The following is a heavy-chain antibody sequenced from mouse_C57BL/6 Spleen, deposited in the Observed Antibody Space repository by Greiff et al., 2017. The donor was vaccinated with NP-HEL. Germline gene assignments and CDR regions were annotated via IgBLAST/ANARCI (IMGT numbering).Heavy chain of an antibody. CDR3: ARNYGSSDWDFDV. V-gene: IGHV1-72*01. CDR1: GYTFTSYW. J-gene: IGHJ1*03. Sequence: QVQLQQPGAELVKPGASVKLSCKASGYTFTSYWMHWVKQRPGRGLEWIGRIDPTSGGTKYNEKFKSKATMTVDKPSSTAYMPLSSLTSEDSAVCYCARNYGSSDWDFDVWGTGTTVTVSS. CDR2: IDPTSGGT. D-gene: IGHD1-1*01.